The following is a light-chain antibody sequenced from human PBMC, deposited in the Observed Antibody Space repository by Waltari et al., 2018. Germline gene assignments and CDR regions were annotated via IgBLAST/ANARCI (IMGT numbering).Light chain of an antibody. J-gene: IGLJ2*01. V-gene: IGLV1-47*01. CDR1: SSNIGCKY. Sequence: QYVLTQPPSESGTPGQRVTMSSSGPSSNIGCKYLYRYLQLPGMAPKLLIYKNNQRPSGLPDRFSGSKSGPSASLAISGLRSEDEADYYCAAWDDSLSGLFGGGTKLTVL. CDR2: KNN. CDR3: AAWDDSLSGL.